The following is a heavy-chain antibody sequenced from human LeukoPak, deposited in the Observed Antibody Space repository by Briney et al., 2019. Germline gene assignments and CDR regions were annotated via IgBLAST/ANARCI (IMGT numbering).Heavy chain of an antibody. J-gene: IGHJ4*02. Sequence: GGSLKLSCAASGPTFSVSGIHWDRQASGKGMEWLGCIGRKGDIDATGYAASMKGKFTMTRVDSRNTAYLQMNSLKTEDTAVYYCAGDYNFLTGLNYWGQGTLVTVSS. CDR1: GPTFSVSG. CDR2: IGRKGDIDAT. CDR3: AGDYNFLTGLNY. D-gene: IGHD3-9*01. V-gene: IGHV3-73*01.